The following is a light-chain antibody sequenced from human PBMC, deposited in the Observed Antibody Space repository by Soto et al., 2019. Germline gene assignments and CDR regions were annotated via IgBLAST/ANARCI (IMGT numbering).Light chain of an antibody. CDR3: SSYAGSSYV. CDR2: EVS. Sequence: QSVLTQPPCASGSPGQSVTISCTGTSSDVGGYNYVSWYQQHPGKAPKLMIYEVSRRPSGVPDRFSGSKSGNTASLTVSGLQADDEADYYCSSYAGSSYVFGTGTKLTVL. J-gene: IGLJ1*01. V-gene: IGLV2-8*01. CDR1: SSDVGGYNY.